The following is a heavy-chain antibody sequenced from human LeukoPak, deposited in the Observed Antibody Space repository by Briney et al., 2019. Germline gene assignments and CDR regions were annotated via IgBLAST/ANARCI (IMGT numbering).Heavy chain of an antibody. J-gene: IGHJ6*03. CDR3: ARDDHYNYYYMDV. CDR2: ISSSSSTI. CDR1: EFIFSTYS. Sequence: GGSLRLSCAASEFIFSTYSMNWVRQAPGKGLEWVSYISSSSSTIYYADSVKGRFTISRDNAENSLYLQMNSLGAEDTAVYYYARDDHYNYYYMDVWGKGTTVTVSS. V-gene: IGHV3-48*01.